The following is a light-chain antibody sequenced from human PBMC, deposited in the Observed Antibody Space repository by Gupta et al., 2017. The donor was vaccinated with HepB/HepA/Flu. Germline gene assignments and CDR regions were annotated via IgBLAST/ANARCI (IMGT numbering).Light chain of an antibody. V-gene: IGLV1-47*01. CDR1: SSNIGTYN. Sequence: QSVLTQPPSASGTPGQRVTISCSGRSSNIGTYNVYWYQQVPGTAPKLLIYRNNQRPSGVPDRFSGSKSGTSASLAISGLRSEDEADYYCAAWDDSLWGLFGGGTKLTVL. CDR3: AAWDDSLWGL. J-gene: IGLJ2*01. CDR2: RNN.